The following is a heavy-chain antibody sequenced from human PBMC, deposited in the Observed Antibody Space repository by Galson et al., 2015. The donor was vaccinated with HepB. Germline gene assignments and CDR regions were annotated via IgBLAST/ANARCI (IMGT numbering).Heavy chain of an antibody. D-gene: IGHD3-10*01. J-gene: IGHJ1*01. CDR1: GITFSDYY. CDR3: TRISAAALPAAF. CDR2: ISNSGSII. Sequence: SLRLSCAASGITFSDYYMSWIRQAPGKGLEWVSYISNSGSIIYYADSVKGRFTISRDNAKNSLYLHMSSLRAEDTAVYYCTRISAAALPAAFCGQATLVTASS. V-gene: IGHV3-11*01.